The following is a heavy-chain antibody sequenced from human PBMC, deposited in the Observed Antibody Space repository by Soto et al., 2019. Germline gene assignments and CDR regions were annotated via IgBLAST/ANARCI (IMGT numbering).Heavy chain of an antibody. Sequence: SVKVSCKASGGTFSNSVISWVRQAPGQGLEWMGGSIPIFGTANYAQKFQGRVTIIADESTSTAYMEVTSLRSEDTAVYYCARDPLRFLEWNRDYYYYYGMDVWGQ. CDR2: SIPIFGTA. CDR1: GGTFSNSV. D-gene: IGHD3-3*01. CDR3: ARDPLRFLEWNRDYYYYYGMDV. V-gene: IGHV1-69*13. J-gene: IGHJ6*02.